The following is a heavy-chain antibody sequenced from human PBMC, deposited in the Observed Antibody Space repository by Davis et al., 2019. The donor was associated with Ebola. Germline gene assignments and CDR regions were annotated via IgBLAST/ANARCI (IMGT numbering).Heavy chain of an antibody. CDR1: GYSFTNYW. CDR2: IYSGDSDT. J-gene: IGHJ5*02. D-gene: IGHD6-6*01. Sequence: GESLKISCKGSGYSFTNYWIAWVRQMAGKRPEWMGIIYSGDSDTRYSPSFEGQVTISVDRSINTAHLHWSSLKASDTAMYYCARSSIAARQGFISWGQGTLVTVSS. V-gene: IGHV5-51*01. CDR3: ARSSIAARQGFIS.